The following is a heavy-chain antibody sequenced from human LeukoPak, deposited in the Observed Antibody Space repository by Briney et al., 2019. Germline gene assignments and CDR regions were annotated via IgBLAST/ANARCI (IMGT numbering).Heavy chain of an antibody. Sequence: GGSLRLSCEASGFTFSNYGLHWVRQTPGKGLEWVAAISSDGVEKHYADSVKGRFTISRDNSKNTLYLQMNSLRAEDTAVYYCAREFRLLLWFGELAYWGQGTLVTVSS. CDR2: ISSDGVEK. CDR3: AREFRLLLWFGELAY. CDR1: GFTFSNYG. D-gene: IGHD3-10*01. V-gene: IGHV3-30*04. J-gene: IGHJ4*02.